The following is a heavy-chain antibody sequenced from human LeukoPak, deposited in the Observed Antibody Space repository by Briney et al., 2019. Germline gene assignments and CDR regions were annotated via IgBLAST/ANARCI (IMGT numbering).Heavy chain of an antibody. V-gene: IGHV4-61*02. J-gene: IGHJ4*02. D-gene: IGHD1-1*01. CDR1: GDSITSGNYY. Sequence: PSETLSLTCTVSGDSITSGNYYWSWLRQPAGTGLEWIGRIHSSGNTNYNPSLKSRVTISVDTSKNQFSLHLTSVTAADTAIYYCARLSTGSLHYFDSWGQGTLVTASS. CDR3: ARLSTGSLHYFDS. CDR2: IHSSGNT.